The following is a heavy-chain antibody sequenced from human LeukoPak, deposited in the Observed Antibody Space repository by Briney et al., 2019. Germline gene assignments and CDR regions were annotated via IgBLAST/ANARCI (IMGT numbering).Heavy chain of an antibody. Sequence: GVSLRLSCAATGFTFSSYGMHWVLQAPGKGLEWVVFIRYDGSNKYYADSVKGRFTISRDNSKNTLYLQMNSLRAEDTAVYYCANMVRTSTDAFDIWGQGTMVTVSS. V-gene: IGHV3-30*02. CDR1: GFTFSSYG. CDR3: ANMVRTSTDAFDI. J-gene: IGHJ3*02. CDR2: IRYDGSNK. D-gene: IGHD4/OR15-4a*01.